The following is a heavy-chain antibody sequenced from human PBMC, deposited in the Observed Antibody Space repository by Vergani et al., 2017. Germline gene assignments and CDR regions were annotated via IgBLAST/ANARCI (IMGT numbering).Heavy chain of an antibody. CDR1: GFTVGSNY. D-gene: IGHD5-24*01. J-gene: IGHJ3*02. Sequence: AQVVESGGGLVQPGGSLRLSCAASGFTVGSNYMSWVRQAPGKGLEWVAVISYDGSNKYYADSVKGRFTISRDNSKNTLYLQMNSLRAEDTAVYYCARGRRWLQKRDDAFDIWGQGTMVTVSS. CDR2: ISYDGSNK. V-gene: IGHV3-30-3*01. CDR3: ARGRRWLQKRDDAFDI.